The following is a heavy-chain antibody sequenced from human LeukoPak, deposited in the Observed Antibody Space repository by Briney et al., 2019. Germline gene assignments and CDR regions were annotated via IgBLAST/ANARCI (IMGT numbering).Heavy chain of an antibody. CDR3: ARDLYCNRTSCSV. CDR2: IILMVGTA. V-gene: IGHV1-69*13. D-gene: IGHD2-2*01. Sequence: ASVKVSCKASGGTFSTYAISWVRQAPGQGLEWLGVIILMVGTATYAQRFQGRVAITADESTSTAYMELSSLRSEDTAVYYCARDLYCNRTSCSVWGQGTLVIVSS. J-gene: IGHJ4*02. CDR1: GGTFSTYA.